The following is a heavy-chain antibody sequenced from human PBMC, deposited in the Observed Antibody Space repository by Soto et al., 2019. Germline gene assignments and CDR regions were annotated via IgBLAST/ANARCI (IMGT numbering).Heavy chain of an antibody. CDR3: VCNGYSALEY. Sequence: QVQLPESGTGLVKPSGTLSLTCAVSGYSMTSSDWWSWVRQAPGKGLEWIGEIHYSGDINYDPSLRSRVTISVDRSKIQFSLNLSSVTAADTAVYFCVCNGYSALEYWGQGTLVIV. J-gene: IGHJ4*02. CDR1: GYSMTSSDW. V-gene: IGHV4-4*02. CDR2: IHYSGDI. D-gene: IGHD3-22*01.